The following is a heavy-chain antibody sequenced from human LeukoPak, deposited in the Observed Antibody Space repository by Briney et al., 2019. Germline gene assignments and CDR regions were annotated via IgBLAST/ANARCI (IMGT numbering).Heavy chain of an antibody. J-gene: IGHJ3*02. CDR3: ASGSGSMYDAFDI. D-gene: IGHD1-26*01. V-gene: IGHV4-61*02. Sequence: SETLSLTCTVSGGSISSGSYYWNWIRQPAGKGLEWIGRIYTSGSTYYNPSLKSRVTISVDTSKNQFSLKLSSVTAADTAVYYCASGSGSMYDAFDIWGQGTMVTVSS. CDR1: GGSISSGSYY. CDR2: IYTSGST.